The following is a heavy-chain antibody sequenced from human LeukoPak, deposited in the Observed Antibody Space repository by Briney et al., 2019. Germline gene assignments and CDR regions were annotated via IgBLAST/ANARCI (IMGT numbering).Heavy chain of an antibody. CDR2: IYTSGST. V-gene: IGHV4-4*07. CDR3: ARTAYCGGDCYLGLGYYFDH. J-gene: IGHJ4*02. Sequence: PSETLSLTCTVSGGSISSYYWSWIRQPAGKGLEWIGRIYTSGSTNYNPSLKSRVTMSVDTSKNQFSLKLSSVTAADTAVYYCARTAYCGGDCYLGLGYYFDHWGQGTLVTVSS. CDR1: GGSISSYY. D-gene: IGHD2-21*02.